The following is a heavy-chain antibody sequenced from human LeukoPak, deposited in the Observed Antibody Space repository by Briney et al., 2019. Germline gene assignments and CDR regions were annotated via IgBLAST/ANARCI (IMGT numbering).Heavy chain of an antibody. V-gene: IGHV3-23*01. J-gene: IGHJ4*02. CDR2: ISRSGGST. CDR1: GFTFSSYA. D-gene: IGHD3-22*01. Sequence: GGSLRLSCAASGFTFSSYAISWVRQAPGKGLEWVSSISRSGGSTYYADSVKGRFTISRDNSKNTLYLQMNSLRAEDTAVYYCAEERARITMIVEVTIFDYWGQGTLVTVSS. CDR3: AEERARITMIVEVTIFDY.